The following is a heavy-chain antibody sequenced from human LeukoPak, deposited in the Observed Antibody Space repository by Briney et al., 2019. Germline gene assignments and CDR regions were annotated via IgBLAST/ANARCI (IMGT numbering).Heavy chain of an antibody. CDR1: GYTFTGYY. Sequence: ASVKVSCKASGYTFTGYYMHWVRQAPGQGLEWMGWINPNSGGTNYAQKFQGRVTMTRDTSISTAYMELSSLRSEDTAVYCCARMSYYDSSGDNWFDPWGQGTLVTVSS. CDR3: ARMSYYDSSGDNWFDP. J-gene: IGHJ5*02. CDR2: INPNSGGT. V-gene: IGHV1-2*02. D-gene: IGHD3-22*01.